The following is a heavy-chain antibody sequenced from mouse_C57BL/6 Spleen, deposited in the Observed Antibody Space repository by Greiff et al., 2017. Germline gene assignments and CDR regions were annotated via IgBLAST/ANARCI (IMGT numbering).Heavy chain of an antibody. CDR3: ASEGYYDNGWFAY. D-gene: IGHD2-4*01. J-gene: IGHJ3*01. CDR1: GFTFSDYG. V-gene: IGHV5-17*01. CDR2: ISSGSSTI. Sequence: EVKLVESGGGLVKPGGSLTLSCAASGFTFSDYGMHWVRQAPEKGLEWVAYISSGSSTIYYADTVKGRFTISRDTAKHTLFLQMTSLRSEDTAMDYGASEGYYDNGWFAYWGQGTLVTVSA.